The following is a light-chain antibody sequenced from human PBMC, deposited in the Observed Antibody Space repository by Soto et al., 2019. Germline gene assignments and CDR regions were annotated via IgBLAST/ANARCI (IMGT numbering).Light chain of an antibody. V-gene: IGLV2-11*01. CDR1: NSDVGGYNY. CDR3: CSYAGSYTLV. CDR2: DVN. Sequence: QSALTQPRSMSGSPGQSVTISCTGTNSDVGGYNYVSWYQQHPGKAPKLMIYDVNKRPSGVPDRFSGSKTDNTASLTISGLQAEDEADYYCCSYAGSYTLVFGGGTKVTVL. J-gene: IGLJ2*01.